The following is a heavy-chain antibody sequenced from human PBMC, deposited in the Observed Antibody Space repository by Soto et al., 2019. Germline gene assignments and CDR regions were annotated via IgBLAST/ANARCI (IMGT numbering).Heavy chain of an antibody. CDR2: INPNSGGT. Sequence: QVQLVQSGAEVKKPGASVKVSSKASGYTFTGYYMHWVRQAPGQGLEWMGWINPNSGGTNYAQKFQGWVTMTRDTSISTAYMELSRLRSDDTAVYYCARVEAARPGGPFDYWGQGTLVTVSS. D-gene: IGHD6-6*01. CDR1: GYTFTGYY. CDR3: ARVEAARPGGPFDY. V-gene: IGHV1-2*04. J-gene: IGHJ4*02.